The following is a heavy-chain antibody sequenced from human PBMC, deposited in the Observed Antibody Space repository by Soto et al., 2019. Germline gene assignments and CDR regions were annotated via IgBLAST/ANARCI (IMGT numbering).Heavy chain of an antibody. CDR3: VKDRRSTRRAMDV. D-gene: IGHD2-2*01. J-gene: IGHJ6*02. V-gene: IGHV1-3*01. Sequence: ASVKVSCKAAGYTFTSYAMHWGRQAPGQRLEWMGWINAGNGNTKYSQKFQGRVTITRDTSASTAYMELSSLRSEDTAVYYCVKDRRSTRRAMDVWGQGTTVTVSS. CDR1: GYTFTSYA. CDR2: INAGNGNT.